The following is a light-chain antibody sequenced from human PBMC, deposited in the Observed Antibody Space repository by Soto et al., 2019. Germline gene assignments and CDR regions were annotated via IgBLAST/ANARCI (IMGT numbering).Light chain of an antibody. Sequence: DFVMTQSPDSLAVSLGERATINCKSSQSVLSNKQNYLAWFQQKPGQPPKLLIYCASTRESGVPDRFSGTGSATDFTLTISRLQAEDVAVYYWQQYHSDPSTFGQGTRLDI. V-gene: IGKV4-1*01. J-gene: IGKJ5*01. CDR3: QQYHSDPST. CDR2: CAS. CDR1: QSVLSNKQNY.